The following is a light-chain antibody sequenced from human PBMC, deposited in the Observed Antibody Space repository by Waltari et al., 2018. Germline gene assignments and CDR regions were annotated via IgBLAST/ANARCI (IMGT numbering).Light chain of an antibody. V-gene: IGLV2-23*02. J-gene: IGLJ3*02. Sequence: QSALTQPASVSGSPGQSVTISCTGVSSDIGRYDIVSWYQQPPGNAPKLIICDVSKRPSGVSDRFSGSKSGDTASLTISGLQFEDEADYYCCSYAGNYIWVFGGGTRLTVL. CDR2: DVS. CDR3: CSYAGNYIWV. CDR1: SSDIGRYDI.